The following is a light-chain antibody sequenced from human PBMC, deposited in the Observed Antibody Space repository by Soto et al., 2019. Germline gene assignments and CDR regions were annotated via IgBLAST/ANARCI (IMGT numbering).Light chain of an antibody. CDR3: SSYSSSTPLYV. Sequence: QSALTQPASVSGSPGQSITISCTGTSGDVGGYKYVSWYQQHPGKAPKLMIYDVSNRPSGVSDRFSGSKSGSTASLTISGLQAEDEADYYCSSYSSSTPLYVFGPGTKLTVL. CDR1: SGDVGGYKY. V-gene: IGLV2-14*01. J-gene: IGLJ1*01. CDR2: DVS.